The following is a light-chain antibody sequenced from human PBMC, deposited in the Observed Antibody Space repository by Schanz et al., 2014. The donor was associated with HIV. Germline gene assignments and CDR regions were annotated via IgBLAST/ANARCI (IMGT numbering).Light chain of an antibody. V-gene: IGKV3-20*01. J-gene: IGKJ1*01. Sequence: EIVLTQSPGSLSLSPGGRATLSCRASQSVSSSYLAWYQQKPGQAPRLLIYGASSRATGIPDRFSGSGSGTDFTLTISRLEPEDFAVYYCQQYNNWPPRTFGQGTKVEMK. CDR3: QQYNNWPPRT. CDR1: QSVSSSY. CDR2: GAS.